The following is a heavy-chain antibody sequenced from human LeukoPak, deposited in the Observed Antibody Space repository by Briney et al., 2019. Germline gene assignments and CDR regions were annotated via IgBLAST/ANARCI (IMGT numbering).Heavy chain of an antibody. CDR2: IYHTGST. CDR1: GYSFTSGHY. J-gene: IGHJ4*02. D-gene: IGHD2-2*01. CDR3: ARYCTSTSCILRGFDY. Sequence: PSETLSLTCSVSGYSFTSGHYWGWIRQPPGKGLEWIANIYHTGSTHYNPSLKSRVTISVDTSKNQFSLKLSSVTTADTDVYYCARYCTSTSCILRGFDYWGQGTLVTISS. V-gene: IGHV4-38-2*01.